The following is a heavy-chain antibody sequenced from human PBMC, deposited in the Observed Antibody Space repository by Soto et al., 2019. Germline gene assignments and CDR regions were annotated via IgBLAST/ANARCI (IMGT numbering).Heavy chain of an antibody. CDR2: IYYSGST. V-gene: IGHV4-59*01. J-gene: IGHJ5*02. D-gene: IGHD2-2*01. CDR3: ARERNVVVPAARVRSSWFDP. CDR1: GGSISSYY. Sequence: PSETLSLTCTVSGGSISSYYWSWIRQPPGKGLEWIGYIYYSGSTNYNPSLKSRVTISVDTSKNQFSLKLSSVTAADTAVYYCARERNVVVPAARVRSSWFDPWGQGTLVTVSS.